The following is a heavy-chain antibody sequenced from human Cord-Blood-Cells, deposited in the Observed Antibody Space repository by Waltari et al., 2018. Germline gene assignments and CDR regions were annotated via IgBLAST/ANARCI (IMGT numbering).Heavy chain of an antibody. CDR2: ISGSGGRK. CDR3: AKRSSESSIVVVPAAIDY. D-gene: IGHD2-2*01. V-gene: IGHV3-23*01. CDR1: GFTFSSYA. Sequence: EVQLLESGGGLVQPGGSLRLSCAASGFTFSSYAMSWVRQAPGKGLEWVSAISGSGGRKYYADSVKGRFTISRDNSKNTLYLQMNSLRAEDTAVYYCAKRSSESSIVVVPAAIDYWGQGTLVTVSS. J-gene: IGHJ4*02.